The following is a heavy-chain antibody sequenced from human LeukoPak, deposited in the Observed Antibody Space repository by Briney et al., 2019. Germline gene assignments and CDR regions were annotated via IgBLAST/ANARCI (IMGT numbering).Heavy chain of an antibody. Sequence: SVKVSCKASGGTFTNYAINWVRQAPGQGLEWMGRIIPILDVTNYAQKFQGRVTITADQSTSTAYMEMSSLRSEDTAVYYCARGGGVDILTGFQYWGQGTLITVSS. CDR3: ARGGGVDILTGFQY. V-gene: IGHV1-69*04. CDR1: GGTFTNYA. D-gene: IGHD3-9*01. CDR2: IIPILDVT. J-gene: IGHJ4*02.